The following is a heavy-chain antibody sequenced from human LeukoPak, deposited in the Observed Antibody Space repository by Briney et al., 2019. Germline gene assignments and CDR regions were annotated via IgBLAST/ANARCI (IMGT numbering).Heavy chain of an antibody. CDR1: GGSISSYY. CDR3: AIGPDSSGWFDAFDI. V-gene: IGHV4-4*07. Sequence: SETLSLTCTVSGGSISSYYWSWIRQPAGKGLEWIGRIYTSGSTNYNPSLKSRVTMSVDTSKNQFSLKLSSVTAADTAVYYCAIGPDSSGWFDAFDIWGQGTMVTVSS. CDR2: IYTSGST. J-gene: IGHJ3*02. D-gene: IGHD6-19*01.